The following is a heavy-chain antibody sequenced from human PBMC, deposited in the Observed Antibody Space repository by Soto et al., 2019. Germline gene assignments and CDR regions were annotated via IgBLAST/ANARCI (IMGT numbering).Heavy chain of an antibody. CDR2: IYYSGST. CDR3: ARCRRGGQWLVPDAFDI. V-gene: IGHV4-59*01. CDR1: GGSISSYY. Sequence: SETLSLTCTVSGGSISSYYWSWIRQPPGKGLEWIGYIYYSGSTNYNPSLKSRVTISVDTSKNQFSLKLSSVTAADTAVYYCARCRRGGQWLVPDAFDIWGQGTMVTVSS. D-gene: IGHD6-19*01. J-gene: IGHJ3*02.